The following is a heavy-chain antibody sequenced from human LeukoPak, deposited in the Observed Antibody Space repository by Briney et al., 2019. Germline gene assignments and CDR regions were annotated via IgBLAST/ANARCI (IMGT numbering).Heavy chain of an antibody. CDR2: ISGSGGST. D-gene: IGHD3-22*01. CDR3: AKDRYYDSSGYYEDY. V-gene: IGHV3-23*01. CDR1: GFTFSSYA. J-gene: IGHJ4*02. Sequence: GGSLRLSCAASGFTFSSYAMSWVRQAPGKGLEWVSAISGSGGSTYYADSVKGRFTISRDNSKNTLYLQRNSLRAEDTAVYYCAKDRYYDSSGYYEDYWGQGTLVTVSS.